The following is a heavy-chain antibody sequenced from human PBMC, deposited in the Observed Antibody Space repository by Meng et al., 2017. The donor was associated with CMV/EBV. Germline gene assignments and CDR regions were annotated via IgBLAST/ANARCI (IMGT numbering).Heavy chain of an antibody. V-gene: IGHV1-69*05. CDR2: LIPIFGTA. CDR3: AASNPTYYYYGMDV. J-gene: IGHJ6*02. CDR1: GYTFTSYD. Sequence: SVKVSCKASGYTFTSYDINWVRQAPGQGLEWVGGLIPIFGTANYAQKFQGRVTITTDESTSTAYMELSSLRSEDTAVYYCAASNPTYYYYGMDVWGQGTTVTVSS.